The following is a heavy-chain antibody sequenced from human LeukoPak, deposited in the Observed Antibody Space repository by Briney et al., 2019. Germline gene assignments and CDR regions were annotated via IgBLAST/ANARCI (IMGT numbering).Heavy chain of an antibody. J-gene: IGHJ4*02. CDR2: VNTNTGNP. CDR1: GYTFTSYA. V-gene: IGHV7-4-1*02. CDR3: ARSTYYYDSSGYLYYFDS. D-gene: IGHD3-22*01. Sequence: SGQVSCKAFGYTFTSYAMNWVRQGPAQGLEWRGWVNTNTGNPTYAQGFTGRFVFSLDTSVSTAYLQISSLKAEDTAVYYCARSTYYYDSSGYLYYFDSWGQGTLVTVSS.